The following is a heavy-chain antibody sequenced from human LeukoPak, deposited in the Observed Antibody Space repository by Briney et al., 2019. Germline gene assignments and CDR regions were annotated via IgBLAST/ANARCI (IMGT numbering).Heavy chain of an antibody. CDR2: INAGSGNT. Sequence: GASVKVSCKASGYTFTSYAMHWVRQAPGQRLEWMGWINAGSGNTKYSQKFQGRVTITRATSASTAYMELSSLRSEDTAVYYCARGLWFGELLGGYYFDYWGQGTLVTVSS. D-gene: IGHD3-10*01. J-gene: IGHJ4*02. V-gene: IGHV1-3*01. CDR3: ARGLWFGELLGGYYFDY. CDR1: GYTFTSYA.